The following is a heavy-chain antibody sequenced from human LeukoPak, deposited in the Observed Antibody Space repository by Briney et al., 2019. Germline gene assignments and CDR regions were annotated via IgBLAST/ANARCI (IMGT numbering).Heavy chain of an antibody. CDR1: GYFLAAYY. CDR2: INPTSGGA. CDR3: ARDVYRFLRYHFDV. D-gene: IGHD5/OR15-5a*01. J-gene: IGHJ4*02. V-gene: IGHV1-2*02. Sequence: ASVKVSCKASGYFLAAYYMHWARLAPGQGLEWMGWINPTSGGANYAQKFQGRVTLPRNTSLSTVYMEINGLQFDDSGVYFCARDVYRFLRYHFDVWGQGTPVTVFS.